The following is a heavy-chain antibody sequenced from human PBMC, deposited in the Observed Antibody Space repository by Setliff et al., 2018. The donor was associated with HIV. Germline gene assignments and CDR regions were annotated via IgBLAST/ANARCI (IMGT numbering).Heavy chain of an antibody. D-gene: IGHD2-21*02. V-gene: IGHV4-31*03. J-gene: IGHJ5*02. CDR3: ARAVCGGDCYSRLNWFDP. Sequence: PSETLSLTCTVSGGSISSGDYYWSWIRQHPGKGLEWIGYIYYSGSTYYNPSLKSRVTISVDTSKNQFSLRLSSVTAADTAVYYCARAVCGGDCYSRLNWFDPWGQGTRVTVS. CDR1: GGSISSGDYY. CDR2: IYYSGST.